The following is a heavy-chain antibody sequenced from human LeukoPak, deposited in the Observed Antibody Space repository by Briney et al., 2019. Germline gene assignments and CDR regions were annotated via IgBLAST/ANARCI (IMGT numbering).Heavy chain of an antibody. CDR1: GYTFTIYY. CDR2: INPSGGST. J-gene: IGHJ3*02. V-gene: IGHV1-46*01. Sequence: ASVKVSFKASGYTFTIYYMHWVRQAPGQGLEWMGIINPSGGSTSYAQKFQGRVTMTRDTSTSTVYMELSSLRSEDTAVYYCARALGDAFEIWGQGTMVTVSS. CDR3: ARALGDAFEI.